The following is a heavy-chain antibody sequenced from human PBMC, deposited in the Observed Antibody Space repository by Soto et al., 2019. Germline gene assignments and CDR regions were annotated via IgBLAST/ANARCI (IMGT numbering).Heavy chain of an antibody. CDR1: GGSFSGYY. CDR2: INHSGST. V-gene: IGHV4-34*01. J-gene: IGHJ4*02. Sequence: PSETLSLTCAVYGGSFSGYYWSWIRQPPGKGLEWIGEINHSGSTNYNPSLKSRVTISVDTSKNQFSLKLSSVTAADTAVYYCARGLAYYDILTGPEDVEYWGQGTLVTVSS. D-gene: IGHD3-9*01. CDR3: ARGLAYYDILTGPEDVEY.